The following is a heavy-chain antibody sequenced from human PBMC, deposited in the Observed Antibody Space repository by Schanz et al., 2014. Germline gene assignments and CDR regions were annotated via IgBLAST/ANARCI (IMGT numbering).Heavy chain of an antibody. CDR2: SYHSGST. CDR1: GGSISSSDW. J-gene: IGHJ4*02. Sequence: QVQLQESGPGLVKPSGTLSLTCAVSGGSISSSDWWSWVRQPPGKGLEWIGESYHSGSTNYNPSLKSLVTISVAKPKTQFSLKVTSMTAADTAVYYCALREKPYCPFASWGQGALVTVSS. V-gene: IGHV4-4*02. D-gene: IGHD2-15*01. CDR3: ALREKPYCPFAS.